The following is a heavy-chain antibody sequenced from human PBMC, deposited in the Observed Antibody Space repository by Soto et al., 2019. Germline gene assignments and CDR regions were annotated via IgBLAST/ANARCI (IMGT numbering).Heavy chain of an antibody. Sequence: ASVKVSCKASGYTFTSYGISWVRQAPGQGLEWMGWISAYNGNTNYAQKLQGRVTMTTDTSTSTAYMELRSLRSDDTAVYYCAAPGYCSSTSCYEYFQHWGQGSLVTFSP. J-gene: IGHJ1*01. V-gene: IGHV1-18*01. D-gene: IGHD2-2*01. CDR1: GYTFTSYG. CDR3: AAPGYCSSTSCYEYFQH. CDR2: ISAYNGNT.